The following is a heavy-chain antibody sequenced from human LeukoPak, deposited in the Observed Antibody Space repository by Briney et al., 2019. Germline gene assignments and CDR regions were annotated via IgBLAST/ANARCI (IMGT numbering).Heavy chain of an antibody. D-gene: IGHD3-22*01. V-gene: IGHV5-51*01. J-gene: IGHJ5*02. CDR1: GYSFTSYW. CDR2: IYPGDSDT. Sequence: GESLKISCKGSGYSFTSYWIGWVRQMPGKGLEWMGIIYPGDSDTRYSPSFQGQVTISADKSISTAYLQWSSLKASDTAMYYCARQGPNDSSGSVWFDPWGQGTLVTVSS. CDR3: ARQGPNDSSGSVWFDP.